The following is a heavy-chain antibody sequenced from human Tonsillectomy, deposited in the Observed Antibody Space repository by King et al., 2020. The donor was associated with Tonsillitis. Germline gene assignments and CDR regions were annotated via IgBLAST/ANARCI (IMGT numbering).Heavy chain of an antibody. D-gene: IGHD3-9*01. CDR1: GFTFSIYA. CDR2: ISYDGSNK. V-gene: IGHV3-30-3*01. J-gene: IGHJ3*02. Sequence: VQLVESGGGVVQPGRSLRLSCAASGFTFSIYAMHWVRQAPGKGLEWVAVISYDGSNKYYADSVKGRFTISRDNSKNTLYLQMNSLRAEDTAVYYCARGGVRYFDWSAFDIWGQGTMVTVS. CDR3: ARGGVRYFDWSAFDI.